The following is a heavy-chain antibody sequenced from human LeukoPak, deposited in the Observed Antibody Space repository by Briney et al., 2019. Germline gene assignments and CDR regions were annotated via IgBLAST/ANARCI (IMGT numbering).Heavy chain of an antibody. CDR3: ARGPRIVGVVTTTDY. CDR2: ISVYSGKT. D-gene: IGHD3-3*01. Sequence: ASVKVSCKASGYTFTSFGIIWVRQAPGQGLEWMGWISVYSGKTDYAQKFQGRVTMTTDTSTTTSYMELRSLRSDDTAVYYCARGPRIVGVVTTTDYWGQGTLVTVSS. V-gene: IGHV1-18*01. CDR1: GYTFTSFG. J-gene: IGHJ4*02.